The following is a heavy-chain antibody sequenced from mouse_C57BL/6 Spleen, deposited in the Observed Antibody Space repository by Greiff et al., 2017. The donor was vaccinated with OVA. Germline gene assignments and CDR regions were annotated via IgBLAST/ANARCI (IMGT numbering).Heavy chain of an antibody. CDR3: ARGGDYFDY. CDR1: GYSITSGYY. J-gene: IGHJ2*01. CDR2: ISYDGSN. V-gene: IGHV3-6*01. Sequence: EVQVVESGPGLVKPSQSLSLTCSVTGYSITSGYYWNWIRQFPGNKLEWMGYISYDGSNNYNPSLKNRISITRDTSKNQFFLKLNSVTTEDTATYYCARGGDYFDYWGQGTTLTVSS.